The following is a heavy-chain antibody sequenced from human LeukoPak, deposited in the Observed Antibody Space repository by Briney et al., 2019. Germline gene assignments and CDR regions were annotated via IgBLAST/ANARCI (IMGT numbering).Heavy chain of an antibody. CDR1: GFTFSSYA. V-gene: IGHV3-23*01. CDR2: ISGSGGST. D-gene: IGHD5-24*01. Sequence: GGSLRLSCAASGFTFSSYAMSWVRQAPGKGLEWVSAISGSGGSTYYADSVKGRFTISRDNSKNTLYLQMNSLRAEDTAVYYCAKVRDGYNRAPVDYWGQGTLVTVSS. J-gene: IGHJ4*02. CDR3: AKVRDGYNRAPVDY.